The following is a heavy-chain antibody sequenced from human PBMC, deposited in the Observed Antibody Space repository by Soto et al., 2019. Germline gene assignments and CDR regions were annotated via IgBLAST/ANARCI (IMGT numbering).Heavy chain of an antibody. Sequence: HPGGSLRLSCAASGFTFSSYGMHWVRQAPGKGLEWVAVIWYDGSNKYYADSVKGRFTIPRDNSKNTLYLQMNSLRAEDTAVYYCASILAAAGTSFDYWGQGTLVTVS. CDR3: ASILAAAGTSFDY. CDR1: GFTFSSYG. J-gene: IGHJ4*02. V-gene: IGHV3-33*01. D-gene: IGHD6-13*01. CDR2: IWYDGSNK.